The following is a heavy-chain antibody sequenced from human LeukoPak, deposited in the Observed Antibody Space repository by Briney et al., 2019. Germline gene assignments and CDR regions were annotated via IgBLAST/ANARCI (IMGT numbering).Heavy chain of an antibody. CDR2: VWYDGSNI. V-gene: IGHV3-33*01. D-gene: IGHD1-7*01. J-gene: IGHJ4*02. CDR3: ARDGQTGTTVY. Sequence: GGSLRLSCAASGFTFSTYGMHCVRQAPGKGLEWVAVVWYDGSNIHYVDSVKGRFTISGDNSKSTLYLQMNSLTAEDTAVYYCARDGQTGTTVYWGQGTLVTVSS. CDR1: GFTFSTYG.